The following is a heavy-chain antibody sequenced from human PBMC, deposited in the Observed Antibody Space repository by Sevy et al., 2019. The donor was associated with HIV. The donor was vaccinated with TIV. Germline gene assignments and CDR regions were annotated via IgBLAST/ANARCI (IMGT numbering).Heavy chain of an antibody. J-gene: IGHJ5*02. D-gene: IGHD4-17*01. CDR1: GFSFSWYF. CDR2: INSDGSTT. CDR3: ARDTLGYGGNPNLDLDL. Sequence: GSLRLSCAASGFSFSWYFMHWVRQAPGEGLGWVSRINSDGSTTNYADSVEGRFIVSRDNAKKTLYLELHSLRVEDTATYYCARDTLGYGGNPNLDLDLWGQGTLVTVSS. V-gene: IGHV3-74*01.